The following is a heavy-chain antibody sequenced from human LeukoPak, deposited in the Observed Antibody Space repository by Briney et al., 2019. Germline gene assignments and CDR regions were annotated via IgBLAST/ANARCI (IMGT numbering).Heavy chain of an antibody. D-gene: IGHD6-19*01. Sequence: PGESLKSSCKGSGYSFTNYWIGWVRQVPGKGLEWMGIIQPGDSDTRYSPSFQGQVTISADKSISTTYLQWSGLKASDTAMYYCARRESSGSIDYWGQGTLVTVSS. V-gene: IGHV5-51*01. CDR1: GYSFTNYW. J-gene: IGHJ4*02. CDR3: ARRESSGSIDY. CDR2: IQPGDSDT.